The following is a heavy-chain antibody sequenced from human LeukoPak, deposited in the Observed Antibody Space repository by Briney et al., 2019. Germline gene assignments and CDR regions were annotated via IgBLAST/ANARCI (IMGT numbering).Heavy chain of an antibody. CDR1: GFTFSSYA. V-gene: IGHV3-23*01. J-gene: IGHJ4*02. CDR2: ISGSGGST. CDR3: AKDRYCSSTSCYTFTFDY. Sequence: GGSLRLSCAASGFTFSSYAMSWVRQAPGKGLEWVSAISGSGGSTYYADSVKGRFTISRDNSKNTLYLQMNSLRAEDTAVYYCAKDRYCSSTSCYTFTFDYWGQGTPVTVSS. D-gene: IGHD2-2*02.